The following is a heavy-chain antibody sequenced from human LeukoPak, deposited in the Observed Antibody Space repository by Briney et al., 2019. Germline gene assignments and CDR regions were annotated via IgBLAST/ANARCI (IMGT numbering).Heavy chain of an antibody. CDR3: ARYRGGSGYHLDY. Sequence: SGTLSLTCAVSGGSISSGNWWSWVRQSPGRGLEWIGEIYHSGSTNYNPSLKSRVTISLDKSKNQFSLKLTSVTAADTAVYYCARYRGGSGYHLDYWGQGTLVTVSS. V-gene: IGHV4-4*02. CDR2: IYHSGST. J-gene: IGHJ4*02. D-gene: IGHD5-12*01. CDR1: GGSISSGNW.